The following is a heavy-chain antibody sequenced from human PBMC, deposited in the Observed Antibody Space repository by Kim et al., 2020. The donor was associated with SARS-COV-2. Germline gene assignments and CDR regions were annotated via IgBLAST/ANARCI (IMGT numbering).Heavy chain of an antibody. D-gene: IGHD3-10*01. CDR3: ARGATMVQGVILYYYYGMDV. CDR2: INTNTGNP. J-gene: IGHJ6*02. Sequence: ASVKVSCKASGYTFTSYAMNWVRQAPGQGLEWMGWINTNTGNPTYAQGFTGRFVFSLDTSVSTAYLQISSLKAEDTAVYYCARGATMVQGVILYYYYGMDVWGQGTTGTVSS. V-gene: IGHV7-4-1*02. CDR1: GYTFTSYA.